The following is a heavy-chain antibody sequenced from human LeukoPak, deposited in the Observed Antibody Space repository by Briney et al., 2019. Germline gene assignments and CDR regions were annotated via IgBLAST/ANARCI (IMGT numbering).Heavy chain of an antibody. D-gene: IGHD6-19*01. CDR1: GFTFSSYA. J-gene: IGHJ4*02. CDR3: ANGRTSSGTLQHDY. Sequence: GGSLRLSCAASGFTFSSYAMSWARQAPGKGLEWVSAISGSGSTYYADSVKGRFTISRDNSKNTLYLQMNSLRAEDTAVYYCANGRTSSGTLQHDYWGQGTLVTVSS. CDR2: ISGSGST. V-gene: IGHV3-23*01.